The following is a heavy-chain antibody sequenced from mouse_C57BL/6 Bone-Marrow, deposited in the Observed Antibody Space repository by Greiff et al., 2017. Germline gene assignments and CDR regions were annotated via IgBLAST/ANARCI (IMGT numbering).Heavy chain of an antibody. CDR1: GFNIKDYY. CDR2: IDPEDGDT. CDR3: TVQSYGSSYAWFAY. J-gene: IGHJ3*01. D-gene: IGHD1-1*01. Sequence: EVKLMESGAELVRPGASVKLSCTASGFNIKDYYMHWVKQRPEQGLEWIGRIDPEDGDTEYAPKFQGKATMTADTSSNTAYLQLSSLTSEDTAVYYCTVQSYGSSYAWFAYWGQGTLVTVSA. V-gene: IGHV14-1*01.